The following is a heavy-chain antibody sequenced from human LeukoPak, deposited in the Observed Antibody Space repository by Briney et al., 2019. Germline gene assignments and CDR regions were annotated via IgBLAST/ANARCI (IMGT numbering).Heavy chain of an antibody. D-gene: IGHD3-22*01. V-gene: IGHV3-33*01. CDR1: GFTFSSYG. CDR2: IWYDGSNK. J-gene: IGHJ6*02. Sequence: GGSLRLSCAASGFTFSSYGMHWVRQAPGKGLGWVAVIWYDGSNKYYADSVKGRFTISRDNSKNTLYLQMNSLRAEDTAVYYCASTATMRDGMDVWGQGTTVTVSS. CDR3: ASTATMRDGMDV.